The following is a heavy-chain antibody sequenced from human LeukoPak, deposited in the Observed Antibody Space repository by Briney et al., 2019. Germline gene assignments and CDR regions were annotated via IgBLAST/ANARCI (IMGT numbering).Heavy chain of an antibody. J-gene: IGHJ4*01. D-gene: IGHD2-21*01. CDR1: GYTFTDYY. V-gene: IGHV1-2*02. Sequence: GASVKVSCKASGYTFTDYYVHWVRQAPGQGLEWMGWINPHSGGTNFAQKFQGRVTMTRDTSISTAYMELSRLRSDDTAVYYCARASTPRVIASFDYWGQGSLVTVSS. CDR3: ARASTPRVIASFDY. CDR2: INPHSGGT.